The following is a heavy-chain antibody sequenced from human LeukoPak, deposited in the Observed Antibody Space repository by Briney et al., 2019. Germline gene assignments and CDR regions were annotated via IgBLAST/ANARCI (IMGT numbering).Heavy chain of an antibody. CDR3: LPELGAKNYFDY. D-gene: IGHD1-14*01. CDR2: ISHDGSYQ. CDR1: GFTFSGHA. Sequence: PGGSLRLSCAASGFTFSGHAMHWVRQAPGKGLELLAYISHDGSYQYHVDSVKGQFTVSRDNSKNTLCLQMNSLSAEDSAVYYCLPELGAKNYFDYWGQGTLVTVSS. V-gene: IGHV3-30*03. J-gene: IGHJ4*02.